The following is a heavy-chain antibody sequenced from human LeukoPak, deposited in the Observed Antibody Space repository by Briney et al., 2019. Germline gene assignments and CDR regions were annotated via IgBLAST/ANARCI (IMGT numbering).Heavy chain of an antibody. V-gene: IGHV4-59*01. D-gene: IGHD5-24*01. CDR2: IYHTGST. CDR3: ARVGGKTTINNAAFEI. Sequence: SQTLSLTCTVSGDSINSDYWNWLRQPPGKGLEWIGYIYHTGSTNYNPSLRSRVTISVDTSKKHFSLKLTSVTAADTAIYYCARVGGKTTINNAAFEIWGQGTMVTVSS. CDR1: GDSINSDY. J-gene: IGHJ3*02.